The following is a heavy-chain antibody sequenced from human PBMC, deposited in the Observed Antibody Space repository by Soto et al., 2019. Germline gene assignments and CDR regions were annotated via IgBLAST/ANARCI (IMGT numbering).Heavy chain of an antibody. CDR2: ISAYNGNT. Sequence: ASVKVSCKASGYTFTDYGVSWVRQAPGQGLEWMGWISAYNGNTNSPQKFQGRVTMTTDTSTTTAYMELRSLRSDDTAVYYCARELPYLGYCSRGSCYPRLAPDVWGQGTTVTVSS. V-gene: IGHV1-18*04. CDR3: ARELPYLGYCSRGSCYPRLAPDV. J-gene: IGHJ6*02. D-gene: IGHD2-15*01. CDR1: GYTFTDYG.